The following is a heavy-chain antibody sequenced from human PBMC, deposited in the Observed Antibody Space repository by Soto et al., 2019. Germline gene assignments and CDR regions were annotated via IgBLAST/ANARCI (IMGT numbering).Heavy chain of an antibody. CDR1: GFTVGSNY. CDR3: AKGLGYCSGGSCQFGY. Sequence: GGSLRLSCAASGFTVGSNYMSWVRQAPGKGLEWVSVIYSGGSTYYADSVKGRFTISRDNSKNTLYLQMNSLRAEDTAVYYCAKGLGYCSGGSCQFGYWGQGTLVSVSS. CDR2: IYSGGST. J-gene: IGHJ4*02. V-gene: IGHV3-66*01. D-gene: IGHD2-15*01.